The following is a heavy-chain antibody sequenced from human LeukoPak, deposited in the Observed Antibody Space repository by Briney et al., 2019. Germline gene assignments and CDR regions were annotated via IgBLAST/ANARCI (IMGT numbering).Heavy chain of an antibody. V-gene: IGHV4-59*08. Sequence: SETLSLTCTVSGGSITSYYWSWIRQPPGKGLEWIGYIYDTGSTNYSPSLKSRVTISVDTSKNQFSLKLTSVTAADTAVYYCARTITGYAFDIWGQGTMVTVSS. J-gene: IGHJ3*02. CDR2: IYDTGST. CDR3: ARTITGYAFDI. CDR1: GGSITSYY. D-gene: IGHD2-8*02.